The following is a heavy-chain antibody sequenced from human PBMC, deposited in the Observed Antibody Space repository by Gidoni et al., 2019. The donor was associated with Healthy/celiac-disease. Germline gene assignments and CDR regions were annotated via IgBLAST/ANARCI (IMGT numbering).Heavy chain of an antibody. J-gene: IGHJ4*02. CDR3: ARKPLTGTAPFDY. CDR2: INPNSGGT. D-gene: IGHD1-20*01. V-gene: IGHV1-2*06. Sequence: QVQLVQSGAEVKKPGASVQVSCKASGYTFTGYYMHWVRQAPGQGLEWMGRINPNSGGTNYAQKFQGRVTMTRDTSISTAYMELSRLRSDDTAVYYCARKPLTGTAPFDYWGQGTLVTVSS. CDR1: GYTFTGYY.